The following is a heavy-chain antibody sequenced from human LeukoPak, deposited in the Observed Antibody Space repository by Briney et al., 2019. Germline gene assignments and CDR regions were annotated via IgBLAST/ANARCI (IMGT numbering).Heavy chain of an antibody. Sequence: ASVKVSCKASGYTFTNYAISWVRQAPGQGLEYMGWISAYNGNTNYAQKLQGRVTMTTDTSTSTAYMELRSLRSDDTAVYYCARGSYYGSSGYYGYWGQGTLVTVSS. D-gene: IGHD3-22*01. V-gene: IGHV1-18*01. J-gene: IGHJ4*02. CDR3: ARGSYYGSSGYYGY. CDR2: ISAYNGNT. CDR1: GYTFTNYA.